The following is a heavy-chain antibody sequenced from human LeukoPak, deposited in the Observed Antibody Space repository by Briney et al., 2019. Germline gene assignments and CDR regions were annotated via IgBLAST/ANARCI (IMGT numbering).Heavy chain of an antibody. Sequence: SETLSLTYTVSGGSISSYYWSWIRQPLGKGLEWIGYIYYSGSTNYNPSLKSRVTISVDTSKNQFSLKLSSVTAADTAVYYCARVLTGAPGAYDIWGQGTMVTVSS. CDR3: ARVLTGAPGAYDI. CDR1: GGSISSYY. CDR2: IYYSGST. D-gene: IGHD7-27*01. J-gene: IGHJ3*02. V-gene: IGHV4-59*01.